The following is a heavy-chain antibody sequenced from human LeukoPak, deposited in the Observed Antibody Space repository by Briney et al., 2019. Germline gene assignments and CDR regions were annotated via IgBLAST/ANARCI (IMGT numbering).Heavy chain of an antibody. Sequence: PGGSLRLSCAASGFTFSSYGMHWVRQAPGKGLEWVAFIRYDGSNKYYADSVKGRFTISRDNSKNTLYLQMNSLRAEDTAVYYCAKDPGEMATSYYFDYWGQGTLVTVSS. D-gene: IGHD5-24*01. V-gene: IGHV3-30*02. CDR2: IRYDGSNK. CDR3: AKDPGEMATSYYFDY. J-gene: IGHJ4*02. CDR1: GFTFSSYG.